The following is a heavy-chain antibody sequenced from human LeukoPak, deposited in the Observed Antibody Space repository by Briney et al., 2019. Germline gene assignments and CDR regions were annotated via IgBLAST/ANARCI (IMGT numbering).Heavy chain of an antibody. CDR3: ARLRGSYDILTGYSYYFGY. D-gene: IGHD3-9*01. Sequence: ASETLSLTCTVSGGSISSSSYYWGWIRQPPGKGLEWIGSIYYSGSTYYNPSLKSRVTISVDTSKNQFSLKLSSVTAADTAVYYCARLRGSYDILTGYSYYFGYWGQGTLVTVSS. J-gene: IGHJ4*02. CDR2: IYYSGST. CDR1: GGSISSSSYY. V-gene: IGHV4-39*01.